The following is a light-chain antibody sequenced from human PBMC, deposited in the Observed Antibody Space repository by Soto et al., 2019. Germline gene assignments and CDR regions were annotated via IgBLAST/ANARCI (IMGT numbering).Light chain of an antibody. CDR3: QQHTISMYT. J-gene: IGKJ2*01. CDR1: QSVARD. V-gene: IGKV3-20*01. Sequence: EIVLTQSPATLSLSPGETATLSCRASQSVARDLTWYQQKPGQAPRLLISRASTGATGIPDRFSGSGSGTDFTLTINRLEPEDSAVYYCQQHTISMYTFGQGTKLEIK. CDR2: RAS.